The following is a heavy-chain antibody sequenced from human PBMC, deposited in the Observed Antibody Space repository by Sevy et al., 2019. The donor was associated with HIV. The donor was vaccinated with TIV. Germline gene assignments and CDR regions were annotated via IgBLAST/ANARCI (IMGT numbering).Heavy chain of an antibody. CDR1: GGSISSYY. CDR2: IYYSGST. J-gene: IGHJ3*02. D-gene: IGHD3-22*01. Sequence: SETLSLTCTVSGGSISSYYWSWIRQPPGKGLEWIGYIYYSGSTNYNPSLKSRVTISVDTSKNQYSLKLSSVTAADTAVYYCARGRITMIVPDAFDIWGQGTMVTVSS. V-gene: IGHV4-59*01. CDR3: ARGRITMIVPDAFDI.